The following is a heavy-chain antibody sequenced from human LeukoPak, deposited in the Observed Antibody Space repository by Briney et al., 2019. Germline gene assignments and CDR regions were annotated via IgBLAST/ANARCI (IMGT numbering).Heavy chain of an antibody. CDR2: INHSGST. V-gene: IGHV4-34*01. D-gene: IGHD6-13*01. CDR1: GGSFSGYY. Sequence: SETLSLTCAVYGGSFSGYYWSWIRQTPGKGLEWIGEINHSGSTNYNPSLKSRVTISVDTSKNQFSLKLSSVTAADTAVYYCARRGSSSWCNWFDPWGQGTLVTVSS. CDR3: ARRGSSSWCNWFDP. J-gene: IGHJ5*02.